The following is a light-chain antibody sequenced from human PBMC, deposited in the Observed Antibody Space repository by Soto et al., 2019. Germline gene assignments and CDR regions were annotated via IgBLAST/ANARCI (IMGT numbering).Light chain of an antibody. J-gene: IGKJ5*01. CDR2: GAF. CDR1: QSVSSN. V-gene: IGKV3-20*01. Sequence: EIVVTQPPAALSVSPEERVTLSCMASQSVSSNLAWYQQIPCLPPKPLIFGAFSRATGIADKFSGSGSGTDFTLTILRMEPEDFALYDGLHYGAARITFGQGTRLEIK. CDR3: LHYGAARIT.